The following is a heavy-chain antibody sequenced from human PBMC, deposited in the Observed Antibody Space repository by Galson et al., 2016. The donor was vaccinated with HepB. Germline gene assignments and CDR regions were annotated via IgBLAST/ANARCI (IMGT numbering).Heavy chain of an antibody. CDR1: GFTFSIHD. CDR3: ARGKSLLTMPWNYGLDV. CDR2: IETAGET. V-gene: IGHV3-13*01. Sequence: SLRLSCAASGFTFSIHDMHWVRQVTGKGLEWVSAIETAGETYYPDSVKGRLTISRENAKNSLYLQMNDLGAGDTAVYYCARGKSLLTMPWNYGLDVWGKGTAVTVSS. D-gene: IGHD1-1*01. J-gene: IGHJ6*04.